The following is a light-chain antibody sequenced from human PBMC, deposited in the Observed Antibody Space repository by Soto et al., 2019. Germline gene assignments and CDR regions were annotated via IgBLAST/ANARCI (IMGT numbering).Light chain of an antibody. CDR2: DVS. V-gene: IGLV2-14*01. Sequence: QSALAQPASVSGSPGQSITISCTGTSSDIGDSNFVSWYQHHPGKAPKLLIYDVSDRPSRISSRFSGSKSANTSSLTISGLQAEDEAFYYCPSYTTTTNVRFVFGTGTKLTVL. CDR3: PSYTTTTNVRFV. CDR1: SSDIGDSNF. J-gene: IGLJ1*01.